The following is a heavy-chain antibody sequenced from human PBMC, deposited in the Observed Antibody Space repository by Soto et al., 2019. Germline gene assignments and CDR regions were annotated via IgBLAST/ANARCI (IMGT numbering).Heavy chain of an antibody. D-gene: IGHD5-12*01. V-gene: IGHV1-69*06. CDR2: IIPIFGTA. J-gene: IGHJ5*02. CDR3: ARGNVIVATMRICWFDP. Sequence: SVKVSCKASGGTFSSYAISWVRQAPGQGLEWMGGIIPIFGTANYAQKFQGRVTITADKSTSTAYMELSSLRSEDTAVYYCARGNVIVATMRICWFDPWGQGTLVTVSS. CDR1: GGTFSSYA.